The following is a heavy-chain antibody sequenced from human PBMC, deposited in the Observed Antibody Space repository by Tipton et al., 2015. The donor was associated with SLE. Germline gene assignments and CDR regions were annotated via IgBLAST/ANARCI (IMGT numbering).Heavy chain of an antibody. Sequence: TLSLTCAVYGGSFSGYHWSWIRQPPGKGLEWIGEINHSGSTNYNPSLKSRVTISVDTSKNQFSLILSSVTAADTAVYYCARGTVAAFFYWGQGTLVTVSS. CDR2: INHSGST. J-gene: IGHJ4*02. V-gene: IGHV4-34*01. CDR1: GGSFSGYH. D-gene: IGHD6-6*01. CDR3: ARGTVAAFFY.